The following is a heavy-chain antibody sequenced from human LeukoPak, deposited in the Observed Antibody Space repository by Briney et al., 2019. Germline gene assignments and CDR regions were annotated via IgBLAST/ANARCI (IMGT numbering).Heavy chain of an antibody. CDR2: ISYDGSSK. Sequence: GGSLRLSCAASGFIFSNYAMHWVRQAPGKGLEWVAVISYDGSSKYYADSVKGRFNISRDNSKNTLYLQMNSLRAEDTAVYYCAKDRRLAAFDYGGQGTLVTVSS. V-gene: IGHV3-30*04. CDR3: AKDRRLAAFDY. J-gene: IGHJ4*02. D-gene: IGHD6-25*01. CDR1: GFIFSNYA.